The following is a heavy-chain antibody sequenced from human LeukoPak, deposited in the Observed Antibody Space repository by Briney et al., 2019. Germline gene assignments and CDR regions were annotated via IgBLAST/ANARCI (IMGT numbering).Heavy chain of an antibody. J-gene: IGHJ4*02. D-gene: IGHD3-9*01. Sequence: ASVKVSCKASGYTFTSYYMHWVRQAPGQGLEWMGIINPSGGSTSYAQKFQGRVTMTRDTSTSTVYMELSSLRSEDTAVYYCARVSQRVLTGYYPDDYWGQGTLVTVSS. CDR1: GYTFTSYY. V-gene: IGHV1-46*01. CDR3: ARVSQRVLTGYYPDDY. CDR2: INPSGGST.